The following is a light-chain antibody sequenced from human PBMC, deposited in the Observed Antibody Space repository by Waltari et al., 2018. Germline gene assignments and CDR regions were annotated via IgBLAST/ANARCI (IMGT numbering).Light chain of an antibody. V-gene: IGKV1-39*01. CDR1: QSISSY. Sequence: DIQMTQSPSSLSASVGDRVTITCRASQSISSYLNWYQQKPGKAPKLLIYAASSLQSGVPSSFSGSGSVTDFTLTISSLQPEDFATYYCQQSYSTPLTFGPGTKVDIK. J-gene: IGKJ3*01. CDR2: AAS. CDR3: QQSYSTPLT.